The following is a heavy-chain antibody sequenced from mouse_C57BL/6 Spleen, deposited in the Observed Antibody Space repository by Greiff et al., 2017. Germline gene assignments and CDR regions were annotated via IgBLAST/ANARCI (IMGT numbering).Heavy chain of an antibody. CDR2: INPSSGNT. CDR3: ARWGGNDP. CDR1: GYTFTSYW. J-gene: IGHJ3*02. Sequence: VQLQESGAELAKPGASVKLSCTASGYTFTSYWMHWVKQRPGPGLEWIGYINPSSGNTKYNSQFMDKATLTADKSSSTAYMQLNSLTYEASAVSYCARWGGNDPWGQGTLVTVSA. D-gene: IGHD2-12*01. V-gene: IGHV1-7*01.